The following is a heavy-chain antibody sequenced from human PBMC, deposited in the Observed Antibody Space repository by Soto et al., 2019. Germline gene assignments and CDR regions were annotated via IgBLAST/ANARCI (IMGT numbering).Heavy chain of an antibody. V-gene: IGHV1-24*01. CDR1: GHTLTELS. J-gene: IGHJ4*02. Sequence: QVQLLQSGAEVKKPGASVKVSCKVSGHTLTELSMHWVRQAPGRGLEWMGGFDPEDGETISAQKFQGRVTMTEDTSTDSTYMELISLRSEDTAVYYCAAGGTRWLHSPFDYWGQGTLATISS. CDR2: FDPEDGET. D-gene: IGHD1-1*01. CDR3: AAGGTRWLHSPFDY.